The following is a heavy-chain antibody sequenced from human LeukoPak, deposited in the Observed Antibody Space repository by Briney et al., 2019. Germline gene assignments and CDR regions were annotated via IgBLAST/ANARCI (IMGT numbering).Heavy chain of an antibody. CDR1: GYTFTGSY. Sequence: GASVKVSCNGSGYTFTGSYMHWVRQAPGQGLEWMGWISAYNGNTNYAQKLQGRVTMTTDTSTSTAYMELRSLRSDDTAVYYCARVYCSSTSCYSGDYWGQGTLVTVSS. D-gene: IGHD2-2*01. J-gene: IGHJ4*02. CDR3: ARVYCSSTSCYSGDY. V-gene: IGHV1-18*04. CDR2: ISAYNGNT.